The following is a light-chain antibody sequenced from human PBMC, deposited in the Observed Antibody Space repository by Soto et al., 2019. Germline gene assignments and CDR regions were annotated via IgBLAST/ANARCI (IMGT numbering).Light chain of an antibody. CDR2: KAT. J-gene: IGKJ1*01. Sequence: DIQMTQSPSTLSASVGDRVTITCRASQSISSWLAWYQQKPGKAPKLMIYKATSLESWVLSRFRGSGSGPEFTLTIRSLQPAEFSTDYCQQFQSYSPTSGQGTKVEIK. V-gene: IGKV1-5*03. CDR3: QQFQSYSPT. CDR1: QSISSW.